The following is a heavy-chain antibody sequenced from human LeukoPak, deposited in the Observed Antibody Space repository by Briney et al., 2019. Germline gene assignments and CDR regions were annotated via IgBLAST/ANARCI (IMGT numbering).Heavy chain of an antibody. CDR1: GGTFSSYA. CDR2: IIPIFGTA. D-gene: IGHD4-17*01. V-gene: IGHV1-69*13. CDR3: ALEGYGDYYSDY. J-gene: IGHJ4*02. Sequence: EASVTVSCKASGGTFSSYAISWVRQAPGQGLEWMGGIIPIFGTANYAQKFQGRVTITADESTSTAYMELSSLRSEDTAVYYCALEGYGDYYSDYWGQGTLVTVSS.